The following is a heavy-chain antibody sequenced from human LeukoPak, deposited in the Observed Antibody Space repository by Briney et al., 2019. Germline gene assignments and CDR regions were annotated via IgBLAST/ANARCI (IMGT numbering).Heavy chain of an antibody. J-gene: IGHJ5*02. CDR2: ISGSGGST. CDR1: GSTFDSHA. D-gene: IGHD2-15*01. V-gene: IGHV3-23*01. CDR3: AKGGVVVVADL. Sequence: GGSLRLSCTASGSTFDSHAMTWVRQVPGKGLEWVSAISGSGGSTYYADSVKGRFTISRDNSKNTLYLQMNSLRAEDTAVYYCAKGGVVVVADLWGQGTLVTVSS.